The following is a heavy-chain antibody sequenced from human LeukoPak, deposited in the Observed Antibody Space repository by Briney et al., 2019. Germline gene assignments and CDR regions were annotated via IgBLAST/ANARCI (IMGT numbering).Heavy chain of an antibody. Sequence: SETLSLTCSVSGGSIGSYYWSWIRQPAGKGLEWIGRIYNTGSTSYNPSLKSRVTMSVDTSKNQFSLKLSSVTAADTAVYYCARDPPDYGDYGYYYYYMDVWGKGTTVTVSS. D-gene: IGHD4-17*01. J-gene: IGHJ6*03. CDR3: ARDPPDYGDYGYYYYYMDV. CDR2: IYNTGST. CDR1: GGSIGSYY. V-gene: IGHV4-4*07.